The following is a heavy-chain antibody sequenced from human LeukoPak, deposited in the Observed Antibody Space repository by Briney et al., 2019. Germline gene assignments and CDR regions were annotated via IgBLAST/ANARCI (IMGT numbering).Heavy chain of an antibody. CDR1: GFTCSNYA. CDR3: AKREVGPTSGDDFDY. CDR2: ISVSGGT. V-gene: IGHV3-23*01. Sequence: PGGSLRLYRAASGFTCSNYAMSLVRQAPGKGLEWVSSISVSGGTYYADSVEGRLTISRDNSKNTLYLQMHRLRAEDTALYYCAKREVGPTSGDDFDYWGQGTLLTVSS. J-gene: IGHJ4*02. D-gene: IGHD1-26*01.